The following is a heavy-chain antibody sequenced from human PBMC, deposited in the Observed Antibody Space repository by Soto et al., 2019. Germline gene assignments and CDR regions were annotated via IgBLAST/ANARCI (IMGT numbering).Heavy chain of an antibody. D-gene: IGHD3-16*01. CDR3: AREEGIVTFTSGLDV. CDR2: ISYDGSNE. Sequence: PGGSQRLSNTASGLKIVNYARHWVRKDPGKGLEWVSKISYDGSNEYYADSVKGRFTISRDNSKNTLYMQLNSLRGEDTSVYFCAREEGIVTFTSGLDVWGQGTTVTVSS. J-gene: IGHJ6*02. V-gene: IGHV3-30-3*01. CDR1: GLKIVNYA.